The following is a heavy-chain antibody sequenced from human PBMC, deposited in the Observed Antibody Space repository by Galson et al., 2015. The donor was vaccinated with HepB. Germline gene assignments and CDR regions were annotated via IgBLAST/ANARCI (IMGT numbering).Heavy chain of an antibody. Sequence: SVKVSCKASGYTFISYGIGWARQAPGQGLEWMGWINGYSGNTIYAQKFQGRVTMTTDTSTSTGYMELRSLTYDDTAVYYCARVPNHDTTVATDYWGQGTLVTVSS. D-gene: IGHD6-19*01. J-gene: IGHJ4*02. CDR3: ARVPNHDTTVATDY. CDR1: GYTFISYG. CDR2: INGYSGNT. V-gene: IGHV1-18*01.